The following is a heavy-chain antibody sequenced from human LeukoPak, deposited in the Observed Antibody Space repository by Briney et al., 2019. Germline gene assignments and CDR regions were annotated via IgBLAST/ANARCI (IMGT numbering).Heavy chain of an antibody. CDR2: IYHDGST. V-gene: IGHV4-4*02. D-gene: IGHD3-3*01. CDR1: GDSVSSDNW. Sequence: PSETPSLTCAVSGDSVSSDNWWSRLRQPPGKGLEWIGEIYHDGSTNYNPSLKSRVTISVDKLKNQFSMNLRSVTAADTAVYYCASSGYYAPHPWGQGTLVIVSS. J-gene: IGHJ5*02. CDR3: ASSGYYAPHP.